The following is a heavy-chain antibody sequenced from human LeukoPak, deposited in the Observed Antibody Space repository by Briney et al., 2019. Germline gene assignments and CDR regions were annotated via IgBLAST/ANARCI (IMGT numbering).Heavy chain of an antibody. CDR1: GGSINSYY. V-gene: IGHV4-4*07. Sequence: SETLSLTCSVSGGSINSYYWSWIRQPAGKGLEWIGRIYTSGSTNYNPSLKSRVTISVDTSKNQFSLKLSSVPAADTAVYYCARDLETWGQGTLVTVSS. CDR2: IYTSGST. J-gene: IGHJ5*02. D-gene: IGHD5-24*01. CDR3: ARDLET.